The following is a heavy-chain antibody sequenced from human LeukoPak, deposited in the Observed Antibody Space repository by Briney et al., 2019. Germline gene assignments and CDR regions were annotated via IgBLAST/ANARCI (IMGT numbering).Heavy chain of an antibody. CDR2: INHSGSN. V-gene: IGHV4-34*01. J-gene: IGHJ4*02. D-gene: IGHD5-12*01. Sequence: SETLSLTCAVYGGSFSVYYWSCIRQPPGGGLEWIGEINHSGSNNNNPSLKRRVNISVDTSKSQFSLQLGSVTAADTAVYYCAGGSLKGGYSGYDFPVADYWGQGTLVTVSS. CDR1: GGSFSVYY. CDR3: AGGSLKGGYSGYDFPVADY.